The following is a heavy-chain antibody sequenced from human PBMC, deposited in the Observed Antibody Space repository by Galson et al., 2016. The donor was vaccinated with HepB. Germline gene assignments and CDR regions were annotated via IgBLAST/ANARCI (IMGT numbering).Heavy chain of an antibody. CDR3: AATVHCCGGNCHCYFDY. V-gene: IGHV3-33*08. CDR2: IWFDGSEK. D-gene: IGHD2-15*01. CDR1: GFTFDDYG. Sequence: SLRLSCAASGFTFDDYGMSWVCQAPGKGLEWVAVIWFDGSEKYYSDSVKGRFTISRDNSKNTLDLQMNSLRAEDTAVYYCAATVHCCGGNCHCYFDYWGQGTLVTVPS. J-gene: IGHJ4*02.